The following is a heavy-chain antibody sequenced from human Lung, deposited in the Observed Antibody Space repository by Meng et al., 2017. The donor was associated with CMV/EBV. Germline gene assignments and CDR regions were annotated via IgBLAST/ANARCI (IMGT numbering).Heavy chain of an antibody. V-gene: IGHV3-7*01. CDR3: ARELGGYSHGKNYGYHQYGMDV. Sequence: GESLKLSCAASGFTFNCFWMSWVRQAPGKGLEWVASIHQDGSESFYVESVGGRFTISRDNAKNSLYVQMSSLRAEDTAVYYCARELGGYSHGKNYGYHQYGMDVWGQGTTVTGSS. J-gene: IGHJ6*02. CDR2: IHQDGSES. CDR1: GFTFNCFW. D-gene: IGHD5-18*01.